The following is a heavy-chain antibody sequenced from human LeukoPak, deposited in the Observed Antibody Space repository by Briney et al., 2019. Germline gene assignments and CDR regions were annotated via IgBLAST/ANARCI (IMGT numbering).Heavy chain of an antibody. V-gene: IGHV1-18*04. CDR3: ARDREYSGYVDV. CDR2: ISAYNGNT. D-gene: IGHD5-12*01. J-gene: IGHJ6*03. Sequence: GASVKVSCKASGYTFTGYYMHWVRQAPGQGLEWMGWISAYNGNTNYAQKLQGRVTTTTDTSTRTAYMELRSLRADDTAVYYCARDREYSGYVDVWGKGTTVTISS. CDR1: GYTFTGYY.